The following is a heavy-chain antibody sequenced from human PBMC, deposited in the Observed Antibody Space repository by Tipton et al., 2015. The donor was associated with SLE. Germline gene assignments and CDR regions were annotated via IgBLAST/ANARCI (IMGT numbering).Heavy chain of an antibody. D-gene: IGHD2-8*02. V-gene: IGHV4-39*07. CDR2: FYYGGNT. CDR3: ARGYCGGGVCYGRGFFDH. CDR1: GASITTSEYF. Sequence: TLSLTCTVSGASITTSEYFWGWIRQPPGKGLEWIGIFYYGGNTYYNPSLKSPVSISADTSKNQFSLKLNSVTAADTAVYYCARGYCGGGVCYGRGFFDHWGQGNLVTVSS. J-gene: IGHJ4*02.